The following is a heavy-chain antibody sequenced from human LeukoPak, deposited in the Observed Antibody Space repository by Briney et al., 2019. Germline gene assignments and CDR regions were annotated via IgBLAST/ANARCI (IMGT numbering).Heavy chain of an antibody. V-gene: IGHV3-23*01. J-gene: IGHJ3*02. CDR3: AKDYYDSSGYYYVFLDAFDI. CDR2: ISGSGGST. CDR1: GFTFSSYT. D-gene: IGHD3-22*01. Sequence: GGSLRLSCAASGFTFSSYTMNWVRQAPGKGLEWVSAISGSGGSTYYADSVKGRFTISRDNSKNTLYLQMNSLRAEDTAVYYCAKDYYDSSGYYYVFLDAFDIWGQGTMVTVSS.